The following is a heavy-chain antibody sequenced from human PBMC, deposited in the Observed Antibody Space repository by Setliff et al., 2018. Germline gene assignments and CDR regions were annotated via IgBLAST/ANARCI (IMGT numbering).Heavy chain of an antibody. Sequence: ASVKVSCKASGYIFTDYYMHWVRQAPGQELGWMGRINPNSGGTNYAQKFQGRVTMTRDTSISTAYTELSSLRSEDTATYYCATDLAIRGVQFDYWGLGTLVTVSS. CDR1: GYIFTDYY. V-gene: IGHV1-2*06. D-gene: IGHD3-10*01. CDR2: INPNSGGT. J-gene: IGHJ4*02. CDR3: ATDLAIRGVQFDY.